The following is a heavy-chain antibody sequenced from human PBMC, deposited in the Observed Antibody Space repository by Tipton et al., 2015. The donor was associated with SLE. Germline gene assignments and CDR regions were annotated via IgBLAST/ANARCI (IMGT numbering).Heavy chain of an antibody. V-gene: IGHV3-21*01. CDR3: ARVQSGYERYFDL. CDR2: ISSSSSYI. CDR1: GFTFSSYS. J-gene: IGHJ2*01. D-gene: IGHD3-10*01. Sequence: SLRLSCAASGFTFSSYSMNWVRQAPGKGLEWVSSISSSSSYIYYADSVKGRFTISRDNAKNSLYLQMNSLRAEDTAVYYCARVQSGYERYFDLWGRGTLVTVSS.